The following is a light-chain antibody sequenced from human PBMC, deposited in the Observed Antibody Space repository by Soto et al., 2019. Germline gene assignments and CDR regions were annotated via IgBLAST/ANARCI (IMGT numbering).Light chain of an antibody. V-gene: IGLV1-40*01. CDR1: SSNIGAGYD. J-gene: IGLJ3*02. CDR2: GNS. Sequence: QSVLTQPPSVSGAPGQRVTISCTRSSSNIGAGYDVHWYQQLPGTAPKLLIYGNSHRPSGVPDRFSGSKSGTSASLAITGLQAEDEADYYCQSYDSSLSGSVFGGGTQLTVL. CDR3: QSYDSSLSGSV.